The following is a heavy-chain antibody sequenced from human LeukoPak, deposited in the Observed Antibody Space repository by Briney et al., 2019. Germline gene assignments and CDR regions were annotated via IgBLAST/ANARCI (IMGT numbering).Heavy chain of an antibody. CDR2: IKQDGSEK. J-gene: IGHJ5*02. V-gene: IGHV3-7*01. Sequence: GGSLRLSCAVSGFTITNHWMSWVSQAPGKGLEWVANIKQDGSEKYYVDSVKGRFTISRDNGKNPLYLQMNSLRVEDTALYYCVRDPFFSVPWGQGTLVTVSS. CDR1: GFTITNHW. CDR3: VRDPFFSVP. D-gene: IGHD2/OR15-2a*01.